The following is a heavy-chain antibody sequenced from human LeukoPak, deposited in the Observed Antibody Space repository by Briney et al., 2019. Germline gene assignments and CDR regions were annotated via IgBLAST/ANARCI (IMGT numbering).Heavy chain of an antibody. CDR3: ALYSGSYSLSGAFDF. V-gene: IGHV1-8*01. Sequence: ASVKVSCKASGYTFTNYNIDWVRQATGQGLEWMGWVNPNSGNTGYAQKFQGRVTMARNTSISTAYMELSSLRSEDTAVYYCALYSGSYSLSGAFDFWGQGTMVTVSS. CDR1: GYTFTNYN. D-gene: IGHD1-26*01. J-gene: IGHJ3*01. CDR2: VNPNSGNT.